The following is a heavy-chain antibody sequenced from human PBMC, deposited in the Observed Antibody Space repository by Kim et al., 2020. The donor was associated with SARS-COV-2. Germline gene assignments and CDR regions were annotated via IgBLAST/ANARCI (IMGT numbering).Heavy chain of an antibody. V-gene: IGHV3-64D*06. CDR1: GFTLSTCA. Sequence: GGSLRLSCSASGFTLSTCAMHWVRQAPGKGLEYVSAITSNGGSTNYADSVKGRFTISRDNSKNMLYLQMNSLRAEDTAVYYCVRGSSFYYYDYWGQGTLV. CDR2: ITSNGGST. CDR3: VRGSSFYYYDY. J-gene: IGHJ4*02. D-gene: IGHD6-6*01.